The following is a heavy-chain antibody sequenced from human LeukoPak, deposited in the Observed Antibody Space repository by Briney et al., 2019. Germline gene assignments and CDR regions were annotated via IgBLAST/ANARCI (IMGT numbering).Heavy chain of an antibody. CDR2: IYYSGST. CDR3: ASAALEPDTLDY. J-gene: IGHJ4*02. CDR1: GGSISSYY. D-gene: IGHD1-1*01. Sequence: SETLSLTCTVSGGSISSYYWSWIRQPPGKGLEWIGYIYYSGSTNYNPSLKSRVTISVDTSKNQFSLKLSSVTAADTAVYYCASAALEPDTLDYWGQGTLVTASS. V-gene: IGHV4-59*08.